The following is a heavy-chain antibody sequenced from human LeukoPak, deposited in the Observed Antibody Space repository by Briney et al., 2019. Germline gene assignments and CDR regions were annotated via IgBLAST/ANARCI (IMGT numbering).Heavy chain of an antibody. CDR2: ICSSSSTI. J-gene: IGHJ6*02. D-gene: IGHD3-22*01. CDR1: GFTFSSYN. CDR3: ARKVSTYSMDV. Sequence: GGSLRLSCAASGFTFSSYNMNWVRQAPGKGLEWVSYICSSSSTIYYADSVKGRFTISRDNAKNSLNLQMNSLRAEDTAVYYCARKVSTYSMDVWGQGTTVTVSS. V-gene: IGHV3-48*01.